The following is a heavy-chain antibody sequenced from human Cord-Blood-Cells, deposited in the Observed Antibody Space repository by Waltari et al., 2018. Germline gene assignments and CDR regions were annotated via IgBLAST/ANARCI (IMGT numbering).Heavy chain of an antibody. CDR2: MNPNSGNA. Sequence: QVQLVQSGAEVKKPGASVKVSCKASGYTFTSYDINWVRQATGQGLEWMGWMNPNSGNAGYAKKFQGRVTITRNTSISTAYMELSSLRSEDTAVYYCARGFYYYDSSGDAFDIWGQGTMVTVSS. J-gene: IGHJ3*02. D-gene: IGHD3-22*01. CDR1: GYTFTSYD. V-gene: IGHV1-8*03. CDR3: ARGFYYYDSSGDAFDI.